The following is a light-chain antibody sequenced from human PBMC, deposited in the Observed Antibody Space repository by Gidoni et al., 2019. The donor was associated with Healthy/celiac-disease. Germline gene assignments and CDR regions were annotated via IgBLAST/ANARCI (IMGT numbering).Light chain of an antibody. CDR2: AAS. J-gene: IGKJ1*01. Sequence: IQMTQSPSSLSASVGDRVTITCRASQSISSYLNWYQQKPGKAPKLLIYAASSLQSGVPSRFSGSGSGTDCTLTISSLQPEDVATYYCQQSYSTPWTFGQGTKVEIK. CDR3: QQSYSTPWT. V-gene: IGKV1-39*01. CDR1: QSISSY.